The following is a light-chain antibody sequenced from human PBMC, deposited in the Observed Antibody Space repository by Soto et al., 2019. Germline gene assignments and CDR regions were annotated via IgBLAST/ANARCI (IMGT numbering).Light chain of an antibody. Sequence: QSVLTQPPSMSGAPGQRVTISCTGSSSNIGAGYDVHWYQLLPGTAPKLLIYGNTNRPSGVPDRFSGSKSGTSASLAITGLRAEDEADYYCQSHDSSLNSGVLGGGTKLTVL. CDR1: SSNIGAGYD. CDR3: QSHDSSLNSGV. J-gene: IGLJ3*02. CDR2: GNT. V-gene: IGLV1-40*01.